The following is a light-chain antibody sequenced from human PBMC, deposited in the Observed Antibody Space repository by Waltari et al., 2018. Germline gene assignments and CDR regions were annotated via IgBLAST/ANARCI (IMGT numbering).Light chain of an antibody. J-gene: IGLJ2*01. CDR3: SSYRANSPVV. CDR2: DVP. V-gene: IGLV2-14*03. Sequence: SALTQPASAPGSPGPSITTSCTGTTSDVAGYNYISWYQHHPGQPPKLIIYDVPNQPAVLSGRFSGSTSGNTASLTISGLQAEDEADYYGSSYRANSPVVFGGGTKLTVL. CDR1: TSDVAGYNY.